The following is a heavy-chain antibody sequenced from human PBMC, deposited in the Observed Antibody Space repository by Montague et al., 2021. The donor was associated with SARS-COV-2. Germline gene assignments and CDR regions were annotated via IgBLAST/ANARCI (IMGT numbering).Heavy chain of an antibody. CDR3: GKSRQRVPLKAPPDY. Sequence: SLRLSCAASGFTFSSYGMSWIRQAPGKGLEWVSDLSGSGASTRYADSVNGRFTISRDNSKNTLYLQMNSLRAEDTAIYYCGKSRQRVPLKAPPDYWGQGTLVTVSS. D-gene: IGHD1-1*01. CDR1: GFTFSSYG. CDR2: LSGSGAST. J-gene: IGHJ4*02. V-gene: IGHV3-23*01.